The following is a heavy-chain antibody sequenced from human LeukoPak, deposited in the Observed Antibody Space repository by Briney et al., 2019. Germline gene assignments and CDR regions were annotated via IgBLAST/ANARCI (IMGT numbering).Heavy chain of an antibody. CDR2: INPNTAGT. D-gene: IGHD4-17*01. CDR1: GYTFTGYY. Sequence: GASVKVSCKASGYTFTGYYFHWVRQAPGQGLEWMAWINPNTAGTNYAQKFLGRVTLTWDTSISTAYMELNSLTSDDTAVYYCATSDGDYTAGYYYMRVWGKGTSVTASS. J-gene: IGHJ6*03. CDR3: ATSDGDYTAGYYYMRV. V-gene: IGHV1-2*02.